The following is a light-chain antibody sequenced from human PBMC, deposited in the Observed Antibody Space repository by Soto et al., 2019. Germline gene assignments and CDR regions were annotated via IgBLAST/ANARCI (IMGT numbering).Light chain of an antibody. Sequence: DIQMTQSPCSLSASVGDRVTITCRASQSISSYLNWYQQKPGKAPKRLIYVASNLQSGVPSRFSGSGSGTDFTLTISSLQPEDFATYYCQQSHSTPRTFGQGTKVEIK. CDR2: VAS. CDR3: QQSHSTPRT. J-gene: IGKJ1*01. V-gene: IGKV1-39*01. CDR1: QSISSY.